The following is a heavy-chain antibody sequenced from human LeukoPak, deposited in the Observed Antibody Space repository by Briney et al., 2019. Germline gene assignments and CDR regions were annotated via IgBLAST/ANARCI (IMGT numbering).Heavy chain of an antibody. V-gene: IGHV4-59*01. CDR2: IYIKST. J-gene: IGHJ4*02. Sequence: PSETLSLTCTVSGGSISTFSWSWIRQFPGKGLEWIGSIYIKSTNYNPSLKSRVAISVDTSTNQFSLRLDSVTTADTAVYYCARDTTVASGMQYWGQGTLVTVSS. CDR3: ARDTTVASGMQY. CDR1: GGSISTFS. D-gene: IGHD6-19*01.